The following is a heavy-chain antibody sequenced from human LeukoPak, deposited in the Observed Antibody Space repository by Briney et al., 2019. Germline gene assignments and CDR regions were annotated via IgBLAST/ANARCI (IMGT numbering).Heavy chain of an antibody. CDR3: AIEHWRRY. CDR2: IKQEGSEK. V-gene: IGHV3-7*01. CDR1: GFHLSSYW. D-gene: IGHD3-3*02. J-gene: IGHJ4*02. Sequence: GGSLRLSCAAPGFHLSSYWVNSVRQAPGKGLEWVPTIKQEGSEKNYVASVKRRYNISRDNAKIPLYQQRKSLRAEDTAVYYGAIEHWRRYWVQGTLVTVSS.